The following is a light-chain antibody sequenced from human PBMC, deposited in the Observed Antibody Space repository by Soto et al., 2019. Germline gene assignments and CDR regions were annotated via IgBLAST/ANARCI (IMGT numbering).Light chain of an antibody. CDR3: EQDGRRPHA. J-gene: IGKJ4*01. Sequence: PGPLSVSQGERATLSCRASQGVSSYLAWYQQKPGQAPRLLIYGASTRAAGIPDRFSGSGLGTGFTLTVNSLEPGDLAVYYCEQDGRRPHAVGGGTKVDIK. V-gene: IGKV3-20*01. CDR1: QGVSSY. CDR2: GAS.